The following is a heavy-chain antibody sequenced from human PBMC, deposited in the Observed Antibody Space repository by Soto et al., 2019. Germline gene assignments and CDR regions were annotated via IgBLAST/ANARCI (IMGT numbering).Heavy chain of an antibody. D-gene: IGHD3-10*01. Sequence: ASVKVSCKASGYTFTSYGISWVRQAPGQGLEWMVCLSAYNGNTNYAQKLQGRVTMTTDTSTSRAYMELRSLRSDDTAVYYCARGPYYYGSGIVKVYYYYYGMDVWGQ. CDR3: ARGPYYYGSGIVKVYYYYYGMDV. CDR1: GYTFTSYG. CDR2: LSAYNGNT. J-gene: IGHJ6*02. V-gene: IGHV1-18*01.